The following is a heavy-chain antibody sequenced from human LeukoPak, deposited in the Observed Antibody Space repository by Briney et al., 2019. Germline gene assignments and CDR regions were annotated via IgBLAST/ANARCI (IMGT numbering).Heavy chain of an antibody. J-gene: IGHJ3*02. CDR1: GFTVSSYS. CDR3: AREGYDSSGYYSRAFDI. Sequence: PGGSLRVSCAASGFTVSSYSMNWVRQAPGKGLEWVSYISSSSSTIYYADSVKGRFTISRDNAKNSLYLQMNSLRDEDTAVYYCAREGYDSSGYYSRAFDIWGQGTMVTVSS. CDR2: ISSSSSTI. V-gene: IGHV3-48*02. D-gene: IGHD3-22*01.